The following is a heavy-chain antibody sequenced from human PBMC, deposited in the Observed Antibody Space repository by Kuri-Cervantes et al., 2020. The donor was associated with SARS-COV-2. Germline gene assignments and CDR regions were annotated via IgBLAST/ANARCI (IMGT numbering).Heavy chain of an antibody. CDR1: GGSISSYY. D-gene: IGHD1-26*01. J-gene: IGHJ4*02. CDR3: ATEVGATNFDH. Sequence: GSLRLSCTVSGGSISSYYWSWIRQPPGKGLEWIGYIYYSGSTNYNPSLKSRVTISVDTSKNQFSLKLSSVTAADTAVYYCATEVGATNFDHWGQGILVTVSS. CDR2: IYYSGST. V-gene: IGHV4-59*01.